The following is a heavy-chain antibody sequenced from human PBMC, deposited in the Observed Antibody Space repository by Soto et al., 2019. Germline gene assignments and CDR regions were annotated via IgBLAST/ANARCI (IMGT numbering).Heavy chain of an antibody. V-gene: IGHV4-30-2*01. CDR1: GGSISSGGYS. D-gene: IGHD4-17*01. Sequence: QLQLQESGSGLVKPSQTLSLTCAVSGGSISSGGYSWSWIRQPPGKGLECIGYIYHSGSTYYNPSLTSRTTMSVARSKNQFSLKLSSVTAAATAVYYCARAKTTVTTFDYWGQGTLVTVSS. CDR2: IYHSGST. CDR3: ARAKTTVTTFDY. J-gene: IGHJ4*02.